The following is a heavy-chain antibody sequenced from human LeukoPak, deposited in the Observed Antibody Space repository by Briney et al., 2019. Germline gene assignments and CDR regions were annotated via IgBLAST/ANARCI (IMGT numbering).Heavy chain of an antibody. CDR3: AKGQTFESRFDY. D-gene: IGHD3-9*01. J-gene: IGHJ4*02. CDR1: GFTFSNYA. Sequence: GGSLRLSCAASGFTFSNYAMTWVRQAPGKGLERVSGIRGSGTTTYYADSVKGRFTISRDNSKNTLYLQMNSLRVEDTAIYFCAKGQTFESRFDYWGQGTLVTVSS. CDR2: IRGSGTTT. V-gene: IGHV3-23*01.